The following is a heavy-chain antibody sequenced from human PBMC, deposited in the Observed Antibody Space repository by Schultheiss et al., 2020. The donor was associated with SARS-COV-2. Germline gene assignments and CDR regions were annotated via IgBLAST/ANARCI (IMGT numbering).Heavy chain of an antibody. CDR2: IGGSGGST. D-gene: IGHD1-26*01. J-gene: IGHJ4*02. Sequence: GGSLRLSCAASGLTFSSYAMSWVRQAPGKGLEWVSAIGGSGGSTYYADFVKGRFTISRDNAKNTLYLQMNSLRAEDTAVYYCAILTGSDREYYFDYWGQGTLVTVSS. CDR1: GLTFSSYA. CDR3: AILTGSDREYYFDY. V-gene: IGHV3-23*01.